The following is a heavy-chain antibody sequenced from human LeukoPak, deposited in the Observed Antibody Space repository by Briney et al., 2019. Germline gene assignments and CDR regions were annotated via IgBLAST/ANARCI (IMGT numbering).Heavy chain of an antibody. J-gene: IGHJ4*02. CDR1: GGSISSGGYY. CDR2: IYYSGST. Sequence: SETLSLTCTVSGGSISSGGYYWSWIRQHPGKGLEWIGYIYYSGSTYYNPSLKSRVTISVDTSKNQFSLKLSFVTAADTAVYYCARVRRYYYGSGSYSNYFDYWGQGTLVTVSS. V-gene: IGHV4-31*03. D-gene: IGHD3-10*01. CDR3: ARVRRYYYGSGSYSNYFDY.